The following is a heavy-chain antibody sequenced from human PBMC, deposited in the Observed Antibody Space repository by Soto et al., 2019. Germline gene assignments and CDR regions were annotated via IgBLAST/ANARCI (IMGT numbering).Heavy chain of an antibody. CDR2: IFSNDEK. D-gene: IGHD6-13*01. Sequence: QVTLKESGPVLVKPTETLTLTCTVSGISLSNDRTGVAWIRQPPGKALEWLAHIFSNDEKSSSTSLKSRVTISKDTSKSLVVLTMTNVDPVDTATYYCARILRSNHHPPDYWGQGTLVTVSS. V-gene: IGHV2-26*01. CDR3: ARILRSNHHPPDY. J-gene: IGHJ4*02. CDR1: GISLSNDRTG.